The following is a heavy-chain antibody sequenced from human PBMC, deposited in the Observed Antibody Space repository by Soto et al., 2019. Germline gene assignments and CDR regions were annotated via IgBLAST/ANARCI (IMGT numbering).Heavy chain of an antibody. J-gene: IGHJ6*03. V-gene: IGHV4-39*07. CDR3: ARRSSWNYYYYYMDV. D-gene: IGHD6-13*01. Sequence: ASLPLSLTCTVSDGSISSSSSYWGRKRQPPGKGLEWIGYIYHSGSTNYNPSLKSRVTISVDTSKNQFSLKLSSVTAADTAVYYCARRSSWNYYYYYMDVWGKGTTVTVSS. CDR1: DGSISSSSSY. CDR2: IYHSGST.